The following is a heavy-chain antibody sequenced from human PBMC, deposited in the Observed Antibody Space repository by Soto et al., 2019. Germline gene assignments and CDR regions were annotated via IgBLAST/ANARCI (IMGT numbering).Heavy chain of an antibody. D-gene: IGHD3-16*02. CDR2: INHSGST. V-gene: IGHV4-34*01. CDR3: ARARIMITFGGVIASNWFDP. CDR1: GGSFSGYY. Sequence: PSETLSLTCAVYGGSFSGYYWSWIRQPPGKGLEWIGEINHSGSTNYNPSLKSRVTISVDTSKNQFSLKLSSVTAADTAVYYCARARIMITFGGVIASNWFDPWGQGTLVTVSS. J-gene: IGHJ5*02.